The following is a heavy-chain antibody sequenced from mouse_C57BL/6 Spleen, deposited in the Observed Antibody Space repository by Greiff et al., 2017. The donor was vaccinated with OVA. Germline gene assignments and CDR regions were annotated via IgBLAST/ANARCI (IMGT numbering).Heavy chain of an antibody. Sequence: QLQQPGAELVKPGASVKMSCKASGYTFTSYWITWVKQRPGQGLEWIGDIYPGSGSTNYNEKFKSKATLTVDTSSSTAYMQLSSLTSEDSAVYYCARENYYGSRGYFDVWGTGTTVTVSS. CDR2: IYPGSGST. V-gene: IGHV1-55*01. D-gene: IGHD1-1*01. CDR1: GYTFTSYW. J-gene: IGHJ1*03. CDR3: ARENYYGSRGYFDV.